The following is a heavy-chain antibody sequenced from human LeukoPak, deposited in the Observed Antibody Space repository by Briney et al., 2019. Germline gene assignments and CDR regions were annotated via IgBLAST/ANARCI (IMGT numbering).Heavy chain of an antibody. V-gene: IGHV3-23*01. CDR2: ISGSGGST. D-gene: IGHD3-10*01. J-gene: IGHJ4*02. CDR3: AKEIMGSAMVLPFDY. Sequence: GGSLRLSCAASGFTFSRYAMSWARQAPGKGLEWVSCISGSGGSTYYADSVEGRFTISRDNSKNTLYLQMNSLRAEDTAVYYCAKEIMGSAMVLPFDYWGQGTLVTVSS. CDR1: GFTFSRYA.